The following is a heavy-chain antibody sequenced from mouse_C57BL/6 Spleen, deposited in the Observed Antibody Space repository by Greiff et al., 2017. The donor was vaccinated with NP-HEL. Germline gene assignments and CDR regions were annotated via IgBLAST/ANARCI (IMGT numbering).Heavy chain of an antibody. D-gene: IGHD2-4*01. CDR3: ARDYDGFAY. V-gene: IGHV1-61*01. J-gene: IGHJ3*01. CDR1: GYTFTSYW. CDR2: IYPSDSET. Sequence: QVQLQQPGAELVRPGSSVKLSCKASGYTFTSYWMDCVKQRPGQGLEWIGNIYPSDSETHYNQKFKDKATLTVDKSSSTAYMQLSSLTSEDSAVYYCARDYDGFAYWGQGTLVTVSA.